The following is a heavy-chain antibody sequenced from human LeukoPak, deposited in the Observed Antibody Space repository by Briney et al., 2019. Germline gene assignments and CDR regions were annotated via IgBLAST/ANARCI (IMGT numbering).Heavy chain of an antibody. J-gene: IGHJ3*02. CDR2: ISTYNGHT. Sequence: GASVNVSCKASGYTFTSYGISWLRQAPGQGLEWMGWISTYNGHTNYAQKLQGRVTMTTDTSTSTAYMELRNLRSDDTAVYYCARGGRWELPRPYAFDIWGQGTMVTVSS. V-gene: IGHV1-18*01. CDR3: ARGGRWELPRPYAFDI. D-gene: IGHD1-26*01. CDR1: GYTFTSYG.